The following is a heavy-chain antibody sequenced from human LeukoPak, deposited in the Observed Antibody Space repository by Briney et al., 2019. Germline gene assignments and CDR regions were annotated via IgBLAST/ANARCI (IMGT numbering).Heavy chain of an antibody. Sequence: PGRSLRLSCAASGFTFDEYAMHWVRQAPGKGLEWVANIKQDGSEKYYVDSVKGRFTISRDNAKNSLYLQMNSLRAEDTAVYYCARSPLEAAGSLDYWGQGTLVTVSS. D-gene: IGHD6-13*01. CDR1: GFTFDEYA. J-gene: IGHJ4*02. CDR3: ARSPLEAAGSLDY. V-gene: IGHV3-7*01. CDR2: IKQDGSEK.